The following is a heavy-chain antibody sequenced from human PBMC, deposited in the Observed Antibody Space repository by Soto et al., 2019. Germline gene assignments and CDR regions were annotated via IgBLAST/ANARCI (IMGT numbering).Heavy chain of an antibody. CDR1: GFSLSTSGVG. D-gene: IGHD3-9*01. J-gene: IGHJ4*02. CDR2: IYWDDNK. Sequence: QITLKESGPTLVKPTQTLTLTCTFSGFSLSTSGVGVGWIRQPPGKALEWLAVIYWDDNKHYSPSLRSSLTITKDTSKNPLVLTMTNMNPMDTGTYDCAHKGPEDWPLDYWGQGTLVTVSS. CDR3: AHKGPEDWPLDY. V-gene: IGHV2-5*02.